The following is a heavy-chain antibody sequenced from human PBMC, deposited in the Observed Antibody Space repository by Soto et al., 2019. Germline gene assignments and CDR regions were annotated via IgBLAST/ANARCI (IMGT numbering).Heavy chain of an antibody. CDR1: GYIFSSYG. J-gene: IGHJ4*01. V-gene: IGHV1-18*01. CDR3: ARDNTDVVGVSC. Sequence: SVKVSCKASGYIFSSYGINWVRPAPGQGLEWMGWITVYNGNTHYAQKFQDRVTLTTDTSTSTAYMELKSLRSDDTAVYYCARDNTDVVGVSCWGHGTRVTVSS. CDR2: ITVYNGNT. D-gene: IGHD3-3*01.